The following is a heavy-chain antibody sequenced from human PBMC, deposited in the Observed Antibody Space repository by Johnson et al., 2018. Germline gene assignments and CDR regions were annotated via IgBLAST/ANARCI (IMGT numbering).Heavy chain of an antibody. Sequence: EVQLVESGAEVKKPGEPLNISCKGSGYSFTSHWIGWVRQMPGTGLEWMGIIYPGDSATRYSPSFQGQVTLSADKSTGTAYLQWSTLKAPDTAMYYCARRYCSGGSCYPGAFHIWGQGTMVTVSS. D-gene: IGHD2-15*01. V-gene: IGHV5-51*03. CDR2: IYPGDSAT. CDR1: GYSFTSHW. CDR3: ARRYCSGGSCYPGAFHI. J-gene: IGHJ3*02.